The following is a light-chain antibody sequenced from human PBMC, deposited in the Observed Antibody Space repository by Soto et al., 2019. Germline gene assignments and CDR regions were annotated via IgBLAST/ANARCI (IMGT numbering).Light chain of an antibody. Sequence: DIAMTQSPLSLPVTPGEPASISCRSSQSLLHSNGYNYLDWYLQKPGQSPQLLIYLGPYRASGVPDRFSGSGSGTDFTLKISRVEAGDVGVYYCMQTLRTWTFGQGTKVDIK. J-gene: IGKJ1*01. CDR2: LGP. V-gene: IGKV2-28*01. CDR3: MQTLRTWT. CDR1: QSLLHSNGYNY.